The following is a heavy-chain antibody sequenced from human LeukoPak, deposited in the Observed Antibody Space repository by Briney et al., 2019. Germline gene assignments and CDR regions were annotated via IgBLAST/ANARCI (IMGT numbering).Heavy chain of an antibody. Sequence: ASVKVSCKASGYTFTSYDINWVRQATGQGLEWMGWMNPNSGNTGYAQKFQGRVTITRNTSISTAYMELNSLRSEDTAVYYCARAGHYYYMDVWGKGTTVTVSS. V-gene: IGHV1-8*03. J-gene: IGHJ6*03. CDR2: MNPNSGNT. CDR3: ARAGHYYYMDV. CDR1: GYTFTSYD.